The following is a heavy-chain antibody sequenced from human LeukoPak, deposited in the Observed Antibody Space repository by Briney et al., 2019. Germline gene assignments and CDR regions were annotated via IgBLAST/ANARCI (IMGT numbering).Heavy chain of an antibody. CDR3: AKGSLWAPMIVVPRSRGDYFDY. J-gene: IGHJ4*02. V-gene: IGHV3-23*01. D-gene: IGHD3-22*01. Sequence: PGGSLRLSCAASGFTFSSYAMSWVRQASGKGLEWVSGISGSGGSTYYADSVKGRFTISRDNSKNTLYLQMNSLRAEDTAVYYCAKGSLWAPMIVVPRSRGDYFDYWGQGTLVTVSS. CDR2: ISGSGGST. CDR1: GFTFSSYA.